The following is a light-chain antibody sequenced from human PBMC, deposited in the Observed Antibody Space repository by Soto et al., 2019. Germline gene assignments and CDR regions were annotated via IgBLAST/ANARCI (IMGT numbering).Light chain of an antibody. Sequence: EVVLTQSPGTLSLSPGGRATLSCRASQSVSRRLAWYQQRPGQSPRLLISGASMMASGVPVRFIGSGSGTDFTLTITRLEPEDFAVYYCQQYGGSPITFGLGTRLEIK. CDR1: QSVSRR. V-gene: IGKV3-20*01. CDR3: QQYGGSPIT. CDR2: GAS. J-gene: IGKJ5*01.